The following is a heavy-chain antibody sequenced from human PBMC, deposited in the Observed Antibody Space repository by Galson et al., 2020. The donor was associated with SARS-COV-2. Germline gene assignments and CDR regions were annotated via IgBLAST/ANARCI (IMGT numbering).Heavy chain of an antibody. CDR3: ARVEVGKGTNWFDP. CDR2: ISSSGSTI. D-gene: IGHD1-26*01. V-gene: IGHV3-11*01. J-gene: IGHJ5*02. Sequence: NSGGSLRLSCAASGFTFSDYYMSWIRQAPGKGLEWVSYISSSGSTIYYADSVKGRFTISRDNAKNSLYLQMNSLRAEDTAVYYCARVEVGKGTNWFDPWGQGTLVTVSS. CDR1: GFTFSDYY.